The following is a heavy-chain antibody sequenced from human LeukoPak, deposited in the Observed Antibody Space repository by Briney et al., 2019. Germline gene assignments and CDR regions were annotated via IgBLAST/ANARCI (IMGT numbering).Heavy chain of an antibody. D-gene: IGHD2-21*01. CDR2: IPYDGSNK. CDR1: GFTFSSYG. V-gene: IGHV3-30*18. CDR3: ANSHMFDY. Sequence: GRSLRLSCAASGFTFSSYGMHWVRQAPGKGLEWVAVIPYDGSNKYYADSVKGRFTISRDNSKNTLYLQMNSLRAEDTAVYYCANSHMFDYWGQGTLVTVSS. J-gene: IGHJ4*02.